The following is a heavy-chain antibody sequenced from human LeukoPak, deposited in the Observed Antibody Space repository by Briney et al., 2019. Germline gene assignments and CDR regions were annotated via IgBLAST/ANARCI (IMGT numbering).Heavy chain of an antibody. Sequence: GASVKVSCKASGYTFTSYGISWVRQAPGQGLEWMGWISAYNGNTNYAQKLQGRVTMTTDTYTSTAYMELRSLRSDDTAVYYCARDSDPQYVDIVARTFHYWGQGTLVTVSS. CDR3: ARDSDPQYVDIVARTFHY. V-gene: IGHV1-18*01. J-gene: IGHJ4*02. CDR2: ISAYNGNT. CDR1: GYTFTSYG. D-gene: IGHD5-12*01.